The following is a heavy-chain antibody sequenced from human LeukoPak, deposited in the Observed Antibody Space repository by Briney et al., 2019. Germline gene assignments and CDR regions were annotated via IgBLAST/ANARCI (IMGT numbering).Heavy chain of an antibody. CDR3: ARDLPPPESYLYY. J-gene: IGHJ4*02. V-gene: IGHV1-69*13. CDR2: IIPIFGIA. CDR1: GGTFSSYA. Sequence: SVKVSCKASGGTFSSYAISWVRQAPGQGLQWLGGIIPIFGIANYAQKFQGRVTITAEESTSTAYMELSSLRSEDTAVYYCARDLPPPESYLYYWGQGTLVTVSS.